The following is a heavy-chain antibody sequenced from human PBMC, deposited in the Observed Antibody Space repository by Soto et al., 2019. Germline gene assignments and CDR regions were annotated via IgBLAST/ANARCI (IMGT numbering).Heavy chain of an antibody. J-gene: IGHJ5*02. V-gene: IGHV4-30-2*01. CDR3: ASTYCGGDCYSVWFDP. Sequence: PSETLSLTCAVSGGSISSGGYSWSWIRQPPGKGLEWIGYIYHSGSTYYNPSLKSRVTISVDRSKNQFSLKLSSVTAADTAVYYCASTYCGGDCYSVWFDPWGQGTLVTVSS. CDR2: IYHSGST. CDR1: GGSISSGGYS. D-gene: IGHD2-21*02.